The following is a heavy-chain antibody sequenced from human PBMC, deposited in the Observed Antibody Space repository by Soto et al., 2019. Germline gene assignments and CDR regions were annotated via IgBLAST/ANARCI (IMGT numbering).Heavy chain of an antibody. V-gene: IGHV3-48*02. D-gene: IGHD6-19*01. CDR1: GLTFSSYS. J-gene: IGHJ4*02. CDR2: ISSSSSTI. Sequence: EVQLVESGGGLVQPGGSLRLSCAASGLTFSSYSMNWVRQAPGKGLEWVSYISSSSSTIYYADSVKGRFTISRDNAKNSLYLQMNSLRDEDTAVYYCASPAQYSSGWSFDYWGQGTLVTVSS. CDR3: ASPAQYSSGWSFDY.